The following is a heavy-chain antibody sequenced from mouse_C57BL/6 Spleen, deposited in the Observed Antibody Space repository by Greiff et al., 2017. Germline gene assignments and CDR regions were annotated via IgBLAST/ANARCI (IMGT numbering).Heavy chain of an antibody. D-gene: IGHD2-4*01. V-gene: IGHV7-1*01. CDR1: GFTFSDFY. CDR2: SRNKANDYTT. CDR3: AREAPYDYTSVFDV. J-gene: IGHJ1*03. Sequence: EVKLVESGGGLVQSGRSLRLSCATSGFTFSDFYMEWVRQAPGKGLEWIAASRNKANDYTTEYSASVKGRFIVSRDTSQSILYLQMNALRAEDTAMYYCAREAPYDYTSVFDVWGTGTTVTVSS.